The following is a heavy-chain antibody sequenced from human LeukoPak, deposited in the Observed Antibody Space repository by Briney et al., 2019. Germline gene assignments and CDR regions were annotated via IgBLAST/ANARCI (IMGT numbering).Heavy chain of an antibody. V-gene: IGHV3-66*01. J-gene: IGHJ6*04. CDR1: GFTFSTYW. D-gene: IGHD3-10*02. CDR2: IYSGGST. CDR3: AELGITMIGGV. Sequence: GGSLRLSCAASGFTFSTYWMNWVRQAPGKGLEWVSVIYSGGSTYYADSVKGRFTISRDNAKSSPYLQMNSLRAEDTAVYYCAELGITMIGGVWGKGTTVTISS.